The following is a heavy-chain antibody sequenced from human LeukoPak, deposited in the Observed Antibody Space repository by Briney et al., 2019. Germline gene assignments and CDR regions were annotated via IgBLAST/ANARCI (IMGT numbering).Heavy chain of an antibody. CDR3: ARDPGVRWLVGFDY. D-gene: IGHD6-19*01. V-gene: IGHV3-74*01. J-gene: IGHJ4*02. CDR2: IKGDGSST. Sequence: PGGSLRLSCAASGFTFSTYWMHWVRQAPGKGLVWVARIKGDGSSTIYADSVKGRFTISRDNSKNTLYLQTSSLRAEDTAVYYCARDPGVRWLVGFDYWGQGTLVTVSS. CDR1: GFTFSTYW.